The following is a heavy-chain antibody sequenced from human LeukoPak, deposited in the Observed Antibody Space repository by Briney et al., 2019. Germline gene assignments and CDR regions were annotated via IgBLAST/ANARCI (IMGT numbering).Heavy chain of an antibody. Sequence: GGSLRLSCAASGFTFSSYAMSWVRQAPGKGLEWVAVISYDGSNKYYGDSVKGRFTISRDNSKNTVYLQMNSLRPEDTAVYYCTKELRGSSFFEHWGQGILVTVSS. V-gene: IGHV3-30*18. CDR2: ISYDGSNK. CDR1: GFTFSSYA. CDR3: TKELRGSSFFEH. J-gene: IGHJ4*02. D-gene: IGHD3-10*01.